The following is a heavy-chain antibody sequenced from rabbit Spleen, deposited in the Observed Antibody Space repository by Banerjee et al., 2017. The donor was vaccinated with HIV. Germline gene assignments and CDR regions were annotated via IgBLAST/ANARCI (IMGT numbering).Heavy chain of an antibody. Sequence: QLKESGGGLVQPGGSLKLSRKASGFTLSSYYMNWVRQAPGKGLEWIGYIDPVFGITYYASWVNGRFSISRENAQNTVFLQMTSLTAADTATYFCARDGAGGSYFALWGQGTLVTVS. V-gene: IGHV1S7*01. CDR2: IDPVFGIT. CDR1: GFTLSSYY. J-gene: IGHJ6*01. CDR3: ARDGAGGSYFAL. D-gene: IGHD8-1*01.